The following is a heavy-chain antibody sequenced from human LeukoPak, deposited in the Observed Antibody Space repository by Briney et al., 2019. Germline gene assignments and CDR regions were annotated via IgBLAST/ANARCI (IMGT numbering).Heavy chain of an antibody. Sequence: GGSLRLSCAASGFTFSSYAMSWVRQAPGKGLEWVSAISGSGGSTYYADSVKGRFTISRDNSKNTLYLQMNSLRAEDTAVYYCANVWGPVGDCSGGSCYYDYWGQGTLVTVSS. D-gene: IGHD2-15*01. CDR3: ANVWGPVGDCSGGSCYYDY. J-gene: IGHJ4*02. CDR1: GFTFSSYA. CDR2: ISGSGGST. V-gene: IGHV3-23*01.